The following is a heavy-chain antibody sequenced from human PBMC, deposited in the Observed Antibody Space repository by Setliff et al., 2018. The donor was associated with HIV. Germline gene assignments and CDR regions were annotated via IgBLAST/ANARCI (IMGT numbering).Heavy chain of an antibody. D-gene: IGHD3-10*01. J-gene: IGHJ3*02. CDR1: GYRFTMYS. V-gene: IGHV7-4-1*02. CDR3: ARDIGSRGGAFDM. Sequence: ASVKVSCKASGYRFTMYSMNWVRQAPGQGLEWMGWINTNTGNTMYAQGFTGRFVFSLDTSVSTAFLQITSLKAEDTAVFYCARDIGSRGGAFDMWGQGTRVTVSS. CDR2: INTNTGNT.